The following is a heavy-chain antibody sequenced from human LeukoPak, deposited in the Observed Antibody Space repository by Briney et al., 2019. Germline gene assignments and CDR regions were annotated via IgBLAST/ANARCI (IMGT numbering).Heavy chain of an antibody. CDR1: GFTVSSSY. Sequence: GGSLRLSCAASGFTVSSSYMSWVRQAPGKGLEWVSIIFTGGSTYYGDSVRGRFTISRDNSKNTVYLQMNSLRAEDTAVYYCARWNEGLDYWGQGTLVTVSS. D-gene: IGHD1-1*01. V-gene: IGHV3-53*01. CDR3: ARWNEGLDY. J-gene: IGHJ4*02. CDR2: IFTGGST.